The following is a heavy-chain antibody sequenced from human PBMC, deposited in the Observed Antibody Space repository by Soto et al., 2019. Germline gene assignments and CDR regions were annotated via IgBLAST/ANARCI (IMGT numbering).Heavy chain of an antibody. J-gene: IGHJ3*01. Sequence: EVQLVESGGGLVQPGGSLRLSCAASGFIVSRNYMSWVRQAPGKGLEWVSGIDNGGSTYYTDSVKGRFTISRDSSKNTPYLQMNSLIVEDTAAYFCVRGGAFDVWGQGAMVTVSS. CDR1: GFIVSRNY. CDR3: VRGGAFDV. V-gene: IGHV3-66*01. CDR2: IDNGGST.